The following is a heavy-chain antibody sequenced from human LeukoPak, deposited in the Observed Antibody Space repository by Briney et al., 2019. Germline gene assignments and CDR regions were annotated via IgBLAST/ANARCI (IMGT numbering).Heavy chain of an antibody. CDR1: GFDFGNYA. J-gene: IGHJ4*02. CDR2: INWSSKMV. Sequence: GRSLRLSCAASGFDFGNYAMHWVRQAPGKGLQWVSGINWSSKMVAYAASVKGRFTISRDNAKNSLYLQMNSLTSEDTAFYFCAKGSVEMGTVDFEFWGQGTLVTVSS. V-gene: IGHV3-9*01. D-gene: IGHD5-24*01. CDR3: AKGSVEMGTVDFEF.